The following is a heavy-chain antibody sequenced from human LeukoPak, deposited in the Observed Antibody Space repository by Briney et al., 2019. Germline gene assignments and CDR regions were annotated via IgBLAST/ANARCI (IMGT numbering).Heavy chain of an antibody. D-gene: IGHD6-19*01. V-gene: IGHV5-51*01. CDR1: GYRFTNYW. CDR3: ARGRHSSGRASIY. CDR2: IYPGDSDT. Sequence: PGESLKISCKGSGYRFTNYWIGWVRQMPGKGLEWMGIIYPGDSDTRYSPSFQGHVTISADKSISTAYLQWSSLKASDTAMYYCARGRHSSGRASIYWGQGTLVTVSS. J-gene: IGHJ4*02.